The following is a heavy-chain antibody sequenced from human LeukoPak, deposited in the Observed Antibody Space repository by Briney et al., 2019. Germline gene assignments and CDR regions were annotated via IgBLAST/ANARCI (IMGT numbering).Heavy chain of an antibody. J-gene: IGHJ6*02. CDR2: IYYSGST. CDR3: ARAPLSAARPRGGYYGMDV. CDR1: GGSISSYY. Sequence: PSETLSLTCTVSGGSISSYYWSWIRQPPGKGLEWIGYIYYSGSTNYNPSLKSRVTISVDTSKNQFSLKLSSVTAADTAVYYCARAPLSAARPRGGYYGMDVWGQGTTVTVSS. D-gene: IGHD6-6*01. V-gene: IGHV4-59*01.